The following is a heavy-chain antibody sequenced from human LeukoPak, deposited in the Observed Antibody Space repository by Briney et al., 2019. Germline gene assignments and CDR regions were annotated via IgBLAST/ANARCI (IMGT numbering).Heavy chain of an antibody. CDR1: GFTFSSYA. CDR3: ARDAQGYCSSTSCYTGYFQH. D-gene: IGHD2-2*02. J-gene: IGHJ1*01. Sequence: GGSLRLSCAASGFTFSSYAMHWVRQAPGKGLEWVAVISYDGSNKYYADSVKGRFTISRDNSKNTLYLQMNSLRAEDTAVYYCARDAQGYCSSTSCYTGYFQHWGQGTLVTVSS. V-gene: IGHV3-30-3*01. CDR2: ISYDGSNK.